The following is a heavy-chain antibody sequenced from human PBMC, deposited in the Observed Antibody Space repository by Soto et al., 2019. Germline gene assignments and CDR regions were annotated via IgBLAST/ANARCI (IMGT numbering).Heavy chain of an antibody. V-gene: IGHV1-69*06. J-gene: IGHJ1*01. Sequence: QVQLVQSEAGVKQPGSSVKVSCKASGGTFSSQSFSWVRQAPGQGPEWMGGIMTVFDTTHYAQNFQDRLTISADKSTTTVQLELGRLGSEGQGVYFCAREAPLGGGRLLGHWGPGTLVTVSS. CDR3: AREAPLGGGRLLGH. CDR2: IMTVFDTT. D-gene: IGHD3-16*01. CDR1: GGTFSSQS.